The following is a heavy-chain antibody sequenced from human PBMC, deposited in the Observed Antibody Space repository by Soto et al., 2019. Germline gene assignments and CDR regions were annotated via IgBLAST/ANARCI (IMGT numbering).Heavy chain of an antibody. D-gene: IGHD2-8*01. V-gene: IGHV4-34*01. CDR2: INHSGST. Sequence: SETLSLTCAVYGGSFSGYYWSWIRQPPGKGLEWIGEINHSGSTNYNPSLKSRVTISVDTSKNQFSLKLSSVTAADTAVYYCATKSGVSYFDYWGQGTLVTVSS. CDR3: ATKSGVSYFDY. J-gene: IGHJ4*02. CDR1: GGSFSGYY.